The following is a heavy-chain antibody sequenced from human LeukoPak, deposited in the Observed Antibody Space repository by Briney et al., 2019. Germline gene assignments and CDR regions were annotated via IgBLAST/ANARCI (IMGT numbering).Heavy chain of an antibody. J-gene: IGHJ1*01. CDR2: ISGSGGIT. Sequence: PGGSLRLSCAASGFTFNGYAMSWVRQSPGKGLEWVSVISGSGGITYYADSVKGRFTISRGNSRNTLFLQMNSLRAEDTAVYYCARGGYCTNGVCSRTRAEYFQHWGQGTLVTVSS. V-gene: IGHV3-23*01. CDR3: ARGGYCTNGVCSRTRAEYFQH. D-gene: IGHD2-8*01. CDR1: GFTFNGYA.